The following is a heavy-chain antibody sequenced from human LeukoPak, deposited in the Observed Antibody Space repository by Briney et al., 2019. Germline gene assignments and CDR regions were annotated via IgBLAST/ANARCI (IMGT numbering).Heavy chain of an antibody. Sequence: GASVKVSCKASGYTFTAYYMHWVRQAPGQGLEWMGRINPNSGDTNYAQKFQGRVTITRDTSISTAYMELSRLRSDDTAVYYCARDRVVGLAPFDPWGQGTLVTVSS. CDR2: INPNSGDT. CDR3: ARDRVVGLAPFDP. V-gene: IGHV1-2*06. CDR1: GYTFTAYY. J-gene: IGHJ5*02. D-gene: IGHD2-15*01.